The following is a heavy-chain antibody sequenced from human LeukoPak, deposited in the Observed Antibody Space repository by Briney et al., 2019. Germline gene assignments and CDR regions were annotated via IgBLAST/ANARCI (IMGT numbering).Heavy chain of an antibody. Sequence: PSETLSLTCTVSGGSISSYYWSWIRQPPGKGLEWIGYIYTSGSTNYNPSLKSRVTISVDTSKNQFSLKLSSVTAADTAVYYCARRGLGPTTYYFDYWGQGTLVTVSS. J-gene: IGHJ4*02. CDR2: IYTSGST. D-gene: IGHD7-27*01. CDR1: GGSISSYY. V-gene: IGHV4-4*09. CDR3: ARRGLGPTTYYFDY.